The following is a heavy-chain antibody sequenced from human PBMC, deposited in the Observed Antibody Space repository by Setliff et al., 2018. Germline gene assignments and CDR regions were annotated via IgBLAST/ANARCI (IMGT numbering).Heavy chain of an antibody. CDR1: GFTVSAND. CDR2: LYDDGSK. CDR3: AKDLWPTCGGDCYRPFDY. V-gene: IGHV3-53*01. D-gene: IGHD2-21*02. Sequence: PGGSLRLSCAASGFTVSANDMSWVRQAPGKGLEWISLLYDDGSKFYADSVKGRFTISRDSSKNMLYLQMDSLRPEDSAVYYCAKDLWPTCGGDCYRPFDYWGQGTLVTVSS. J-gene: IGHJ4*02.